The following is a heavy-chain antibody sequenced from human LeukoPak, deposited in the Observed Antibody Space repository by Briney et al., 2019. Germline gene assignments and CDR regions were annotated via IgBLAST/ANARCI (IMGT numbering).Heavy chain of an antibody. D-gene: IGHD6-19*01. J-gene: IGHJ3*02. Sequence: PGGSLRLSCAASGFTVSSNYMSWVRQAPGKGLEWVSVIYSGGSTYYADSVKGRFTISRDNSKNTLYLQMNSLRAEDTAVYYCAKEGGFGYSSGWYDAFDIWGQGTMVTVSS. V-gene: IGHV3-53*01. CDR1: GFTVSSNY. CDR2: IYSGGST. CDR3: AKEGGFGYSSGWYDAFDI.